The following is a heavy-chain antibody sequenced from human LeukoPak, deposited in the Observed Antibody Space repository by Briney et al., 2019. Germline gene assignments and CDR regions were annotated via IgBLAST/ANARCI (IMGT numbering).Heavy chain of an antibody. CDR2: INQDGREK. CDR1: GFTFSSYW. CDR3: ARLTGTTGFDY. V-gene: IGHV3-7*01. Sequence: GGSLRLSCAASGFTFSSYWMSWVRQAPGKGLEWVANINQDGREKYYVDSVKGRFTISRDNAKNSLYLQLNSLRADDTAVYYCARLTGTTGFDYWGQGTLVTVSS. J-gene: IGHJ4*02. D-gene: IGHD1-1*01.